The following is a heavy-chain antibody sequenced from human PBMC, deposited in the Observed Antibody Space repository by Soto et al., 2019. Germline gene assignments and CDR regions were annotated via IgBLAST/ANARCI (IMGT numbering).Heavy chain of an antibody. CDR1: GGSISSGSFH. V-gene: IGHV4-39*01. D-gene: IGHD6-13*01. CDR3: VRRERAAGTDWWFDP. Sequence: SSETLSLTCTVSGGSISSGSFHWGWIRQPPGKGLEWIGSIYYSGSTYYSPSLKSRVTISVDTSKNQFSLKLSSVTAADTAVYYCVRRERAAGTDWWFDPWGQGTLVTVSS. CDR2: IYYSGST. J-gene: IGHJ5*02.